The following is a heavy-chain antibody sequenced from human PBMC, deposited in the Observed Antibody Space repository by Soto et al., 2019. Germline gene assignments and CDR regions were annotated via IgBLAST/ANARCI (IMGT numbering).Heavy chain of an antibody. D-gene: IGHD3-10*01. CDR1: GGSFSGYY. V-gene: IGHV4-34*01. CDR2: INHSGST. Sequence: QVQLQQWGAGLLKPSETLSLTCAVYGGSFSGYYWSWIRQPPGKGLEWIGEINHSGSTNYNPSLKSLVNISVATSKNQFSLKLGSVTAAGTAVYYCARATIRGWGSYYNGVRVGYGMDVWGQGTTVTVSS. J-gene: IGHJ6*02. CDR3: ARATIRGWGSYYNGVRVGYGMDV.